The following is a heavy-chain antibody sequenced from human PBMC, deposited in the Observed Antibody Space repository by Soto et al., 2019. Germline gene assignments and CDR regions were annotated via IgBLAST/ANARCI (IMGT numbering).Heavy chain of an antibody. V-gene: IGHV1-18*04. Sequence: QVQLVQSGAEVKKPGASVKVSCKASGYTFTSYGISWVRQAPGQGLEWMGWISAYNGNTNYAQKLQGRVTMTTATPTSTAYMELRGLRSDDTAVYYCARGIPLVRGVTQNNRFDPWGQGTLFTVSS. CDR1: GYTFTSYG. CDR2: ISAYNGNT. J-gene: IGHJ5*02. D-gene: IGHD3-10*01. CDR3: ARGIPLVRGVTQNNRFDP.